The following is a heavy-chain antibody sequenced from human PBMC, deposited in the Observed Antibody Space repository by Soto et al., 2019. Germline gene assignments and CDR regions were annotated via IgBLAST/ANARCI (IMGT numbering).Heavy chain of an antibody. CDR2: ISGNGHNT. J-gene: IGHJ4*02. CDR3: ASRRTRISKLGGSPPNNY. CDR1: RFIFSNNA. Sequence: GGSLRLSCTGSRFIFSNNAMSWVRQAPGKGLEWVSDISGNGHNTYYADSVKGRFTVSRDNSKNTLNLQMDSLRVEDTAVYFCASRRTRISKLGGSPPNNYWGQGTMITVSS. D-gene: IGHD2-15*01. V-gene: IGHV3-23*01.